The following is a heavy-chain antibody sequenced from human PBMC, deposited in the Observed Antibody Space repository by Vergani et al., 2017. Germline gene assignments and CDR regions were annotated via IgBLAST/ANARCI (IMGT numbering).Heavy chain of an antibody. J-gene: IGHJ1*01. CDR3: TTALGLYYLHGEYFQY. V-gene: IGHV3-23*01. CDR1: GFTFDTYT. Sequence: EVQLLESGGGLVQPGGSRRLSCAGAGFTFDTYTMAYVPQAPGKGLEWVATISSGGGDIFYADSVKGRFTISRDNSKNTLFLQMNSLKDEDTAVYYCTTALGLYYLHGEYFQYWGRGTLVSVSS. D-gene: IGHD3-10*01. CDR2: ISSGGGDI.